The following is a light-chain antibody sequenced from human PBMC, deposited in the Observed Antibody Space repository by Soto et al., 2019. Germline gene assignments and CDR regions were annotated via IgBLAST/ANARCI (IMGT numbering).Light chain of an antibody. CDR3: CSYAGSYTFV. CDR1: SSDVGAYNY. Sequence: QSALTQPRSVSGSPGQSVTISCTGTSSDVGAYNYVSCYQQHPDKAPQLMIYDVSKRPSGVPDRFSGSKSGNTASLTISGLQADDEADYYCCSYAGSYTFVFGGGTQLTVL. J-gene: IGLJ2*01. V-gene: IGLV2-11*01. CDR2: DVS.